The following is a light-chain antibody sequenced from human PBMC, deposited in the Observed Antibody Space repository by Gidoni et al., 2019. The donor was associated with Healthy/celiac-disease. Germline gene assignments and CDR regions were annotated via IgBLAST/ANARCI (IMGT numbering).Light chain of an antibody. CDR2: AAS. J-gene: IGKJ1*01. CDR1: QSISSY. Sequence: DIQMTQSPSSLSVSVGDRVTITCRASQSISSYLNWYQQKPGKAPKLLTYAASSLQSGVPSRFRGSGSGTDFTLTIRTLQPEDFATYYCQLSYSTLRPTWTFGQGTKVEIK. V-gene: IGKV1-39*01. CDR3: QLSYSTLRPTWT.